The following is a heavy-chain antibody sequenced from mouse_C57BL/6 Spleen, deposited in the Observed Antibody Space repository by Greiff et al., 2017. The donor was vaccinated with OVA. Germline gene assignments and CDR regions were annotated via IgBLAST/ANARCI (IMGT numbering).Heavy chain of an antibody. CDR2: IDPENGDT. CDR3: SARVLRRGFAY. D-gene: IGHD3-3*01. J-gene: IGHJ3*01. V-gene: IGHV14-4*01. CDR1: GFNIKDDY. Sequence: EVQLQQSGAELVRPGASVKLSCTASGFNIKDDYMHWVQQRPEQGLEWIGWIDPENGDTEYASKFQGKATITADTSSNTAYLQLSSLTSEDTAVYYCSARVLRRGFAYWGQGTLVTVSA.